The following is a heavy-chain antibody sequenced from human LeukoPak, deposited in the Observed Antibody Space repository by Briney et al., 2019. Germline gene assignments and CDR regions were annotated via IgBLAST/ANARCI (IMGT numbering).Heavy chain of an antibody. CDR1: GYTCTSYA. Sequence: VASVKVSCKASGYTCTSYAMHWVRQAPGQRLEWMGWINAGNGNTKYSQKFQGRVTITRDTSASTAYMELSSLRSEDTAVYYCARDSSGWYNFDYWGQGTLVTVSS. CDR2: INAGNGNT. D-gene: IGHD6-19*01. CDR3: ARDSSGWYNFDY. V-gene: IGHV1-3*01. J-gene: IGHJ4*02.